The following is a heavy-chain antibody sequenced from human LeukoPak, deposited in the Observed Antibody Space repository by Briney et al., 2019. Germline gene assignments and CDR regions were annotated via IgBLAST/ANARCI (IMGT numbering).Heavy chain of an antibody. V-gene: IGHV3-7*01. CDR3: ARDPSYGALDY. CDR1: GFTFSTSW. D-gene: IGHD4-17*01. J-gene: IGHJ4*02. Sequence: PGRSLRLSCAASGFTFSTSWMSWVRQAPGKGLEWVANMIYDGRLIYYVDFVKGRFTISRDNAKNSLYLQMTSLRAEDTAVYYCARDPSYGALDYWGQGTLVTVSS. CDR2: MIYDGRLI.